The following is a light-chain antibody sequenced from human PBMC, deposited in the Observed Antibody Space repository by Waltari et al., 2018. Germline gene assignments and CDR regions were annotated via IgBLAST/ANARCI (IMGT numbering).Light chain of an antibody. CDR1: QTVANTY. J-gene: IGKJ4*01. Sequence: ESVLTQSPGTLSLSPGERATLSCRATQTVANTYLHWYQLKPGQAPRLLGDGASSRATGIPGRFSGSGSGTDFTLTISRLEPEDFAVYYCHLSGGSPRTFGGGTKVEIK. CDR3: HLSGGSPRT. V-gene: IGKV3-20*01. CDR2: GAS.